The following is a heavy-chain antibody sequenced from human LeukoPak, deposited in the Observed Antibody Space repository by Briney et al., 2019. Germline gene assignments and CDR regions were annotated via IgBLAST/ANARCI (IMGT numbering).Heavy chain of an antibody. CDR2: INPNSGGT. CDR3: ARGADTAMVSRFDY. V-gene: IGHV1-2*02. J-gene: IGHJ4*02. Sequence: GASVKVSCKASGYTFTGYYMHWVRQAPGQGLEWMGWINPNSGGTNYAQKFQGRVTMTRDTSISTAYMELSRLRSDDTAVYYCARGADTAMVSRFDYWGQGTLVTVSS. D-gene: IGHD5-18*01. CDR1: GYTFTGYY.